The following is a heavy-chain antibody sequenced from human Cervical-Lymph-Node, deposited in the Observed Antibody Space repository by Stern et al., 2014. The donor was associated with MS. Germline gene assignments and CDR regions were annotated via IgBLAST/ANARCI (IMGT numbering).Heavy chain of an antibody. CDR2: INSDESST. CDR1: GFPFSSYW. Sequence: VQLVESGGGLVQPGGSLRLSCPASGFPFSSYWMHWVRQAPGQGLVWVSRINSDESSTSYADSVKGRFTISRDNAKNTLYLQMNSLRAEDTAVYYCARDSSGISFDYWGQGTLVTVSS. D-gene: IGHD1-14*01. V-gene: IGHV3-74*01. J-gene: IGHJ4*02. CDR3: ARDSSGISFDY.